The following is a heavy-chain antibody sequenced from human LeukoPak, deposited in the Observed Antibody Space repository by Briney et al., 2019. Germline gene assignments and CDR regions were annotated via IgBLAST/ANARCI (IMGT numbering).Heavy chain of an antibody. D-gene: IGHD3-22*01. CDR2: ISSSSSYI. CDR3: AKWPRPYYYDSSGYCNY. CDR1: GFTFSSYS. Sequence: PGGSLRLSCAASGFTFSSYSMNWVRQAPGKGLEWVSSISSSSSYIYYADSVKGRFTISRDNAKNSLYLQMNSLRAEDTAVYYCAKWPRPYYYDSSGYCNYWGQGTLVTVSS. V-gene: IGHV3-21*01. J-gene: IGHJ4*02.